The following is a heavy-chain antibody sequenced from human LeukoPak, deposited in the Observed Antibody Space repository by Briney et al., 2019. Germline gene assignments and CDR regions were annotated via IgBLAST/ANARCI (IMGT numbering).Heavy chain of an antibody. J-gene: IGHJ4*02. CDR1: GFTFSSYG. Sequence: QPGRSLRPSCAASGFTFSSYGMHWVRQAPGKGLEWVAVIWYDGSNKYYADSVKGRFTISRDNSKNTLYLQMNSLRAEDTAVYYCARDTLGYFDYWGQGTLVTVSS. CDR3: ARDTLGYFDY. CDR2: IWYDGSNK. V-gene: IGHV3-33*01.